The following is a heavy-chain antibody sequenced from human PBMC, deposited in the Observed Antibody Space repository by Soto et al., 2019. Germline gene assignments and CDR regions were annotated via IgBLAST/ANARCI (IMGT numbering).Heavy chain of an antibody. J-gene: IGHJ6*02. CDR3: ARERGYSSSGYYYGMDV. CDR2: IIPIFGTA. Sequence: SVKVSCKASGGTFSSYAISWVRQAPGQGLEWMGGIIPIFGTANYAQKFQGRVTITADESTSTAYMELSSLRSEDTAVYYCARERGYSSSGYYYGMDVWGQGSTVTVSS. V-gene: IGHV1-69*13. CDR1: GGTFSSYA. D-gene: IGHD6-6*01.